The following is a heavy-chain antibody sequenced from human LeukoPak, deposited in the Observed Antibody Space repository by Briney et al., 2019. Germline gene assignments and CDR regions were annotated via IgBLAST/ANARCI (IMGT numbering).Heavy chain of an antibody. V-gene: IGHV1-69*05. CDR2: IIPIFRTA. J-gene: IGHJ4*02. CDR1: GGTFSSYA. CDR3: ARDPGRDYDSSGYYVDYFDY. Sequence: SVKVSCKASGGTFSSYAFSWVRQAPGQGLEWMGGIIPIFRTANYAQKFQGRVTITTDESTSTAYMELSSLRSEDTAVYYCARDPGRDYDSSGYYVDYFDYWGQGTLVTVSS. D-gene: IGHD3-22*01.